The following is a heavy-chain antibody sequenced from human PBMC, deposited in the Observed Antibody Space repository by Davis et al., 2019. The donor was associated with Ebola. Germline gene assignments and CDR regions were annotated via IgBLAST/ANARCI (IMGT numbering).Heavy chain of an antibody. CDR1: GASITSYL. CDR2: LSDSGNT. CDR3: ARDRHDSSAYGF. V-gene: IGHV4-59*01. Sequence: SETLSLTCSVSGASITSYLWSWIRQSPEKGLEWIGYLSDSGNTEYNPSLQSRVTMSADTSQGHLSLRLTSVTAADTAIYFCARDRHDSSAYGFWGQGTLVTVSS. J-gene: IGHJ4*02. D-gene: IGHD3-22*01.